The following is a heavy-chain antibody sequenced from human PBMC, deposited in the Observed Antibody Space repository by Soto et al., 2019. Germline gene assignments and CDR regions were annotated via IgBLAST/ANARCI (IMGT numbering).Heavy chain of an antibody. CDR3: ARGRSSGWPLYFQH. Sequence: VQLVESGGGVVQPGRSLRLSCAASGFTFSSYGMHWVRQAPGKGLEWVAVIWYDGSNKYYADSVKGRFTISRDNSKNTLYLQMNSLRAEDTAVYYCARGRSSGWPLYFQHWGQGTLVTVSS. CDR1: GFTFSSYG. J-gene: IGHJ1*01. CDR2: IWYDGSNK. D-gene: IGHD6-19*01. V-gene: IGHV3-33*01.